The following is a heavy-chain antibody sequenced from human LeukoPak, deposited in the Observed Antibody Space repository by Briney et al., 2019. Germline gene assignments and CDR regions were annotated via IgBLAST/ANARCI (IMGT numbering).Heavy chain of an antibody. D-gene: IGHD2-8*01. CDR3: ARENGGPIDY. CDR1: GGSISSGSYY. Sequence: SETLSLTCTVSGGSISSGSYYWSWIRQPAGKGLEWIGRIYTSGSTNYNPSLKSRVTISVDTSKNQFSLKLSSVTAADTAVYYCARENGGPIDYWGQGTLVTVSS. CDR2: IYTSGST. J-gene: IGHJ4*02. V-gene: IGHV4-61*02.